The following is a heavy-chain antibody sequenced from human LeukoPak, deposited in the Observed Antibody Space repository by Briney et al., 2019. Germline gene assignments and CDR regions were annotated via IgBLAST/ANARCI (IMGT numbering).Heavy chain of an antibody. D-gene: IGHD4-17*01. CDR3: ARWGDYGEYYFDY. Sequence: ASVKVSCKASGGTFSSYAISWVRQAPGQGLEWMGRIIPILGIANYAQKFQGRVTITADKSTSTAYMELSSLRPEDTAVYYCARWGDYGEYYFDYWGQGTLVTVSS. CDR2: IIPILGIA. J-gene: IGHJ4*02. CDR1: GGTFSSYA. V-gene: IGHV1-69*04.